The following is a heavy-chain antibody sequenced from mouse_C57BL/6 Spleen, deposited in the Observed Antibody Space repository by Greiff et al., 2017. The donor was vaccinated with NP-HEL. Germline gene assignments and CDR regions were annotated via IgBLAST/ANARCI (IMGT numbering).Heavy chain of an antibody. D-gene: IGHD1-1*01. CDR1: GFSLTSYG. CDR2: IWSGGST. J-gene: IGHJ4*01. V-gene: IGHV2-2*01. Sequence: VKLVESGPGLVQPSQSLSITCTVSGFSLTSYGVHWVRQSPGKGLEWLGVIWSGGSTDYNAAFISRLSISKDNSKSQVFFKMNSLQADDTAIYYCASYYYGSPYAMDYWGQGTSVTVSS. CDR3: ASYYYGSPYAMDY.